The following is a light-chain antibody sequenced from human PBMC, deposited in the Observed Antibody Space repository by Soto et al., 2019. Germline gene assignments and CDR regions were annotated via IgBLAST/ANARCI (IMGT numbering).Light chain of an antibody. CDR3: QQYNNWPHT. CDR1: QTISNN. J-gene: IGKJ2*01. V-gene: IGKV3-15*01. Sequence: EVVMTQSPTTLSVSPGERVTLSCRASQTISNNLAWYRKKPGQAPSLLIYGISTRATGLPARFSGSGSGTEFTLTISSLQSDDFAPYFCQQYNNWPHTFGQGTKLEIK. CDR2: GIS.